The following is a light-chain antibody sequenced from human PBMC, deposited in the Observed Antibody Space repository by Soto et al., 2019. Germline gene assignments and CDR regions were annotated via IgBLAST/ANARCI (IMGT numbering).Light chain of an antibody. V-gene: IGKV3-15*01. J-gene: IGKJ1*01. Sequence: EIVMTQSPATLSVSPVERATLYCRASQSVSSNLAWYQQKRGQPPRLLISGASTRATGIPARFSGSVPGTEFTLTISSLQSEDFAVYYCQQYDNWPWAFGQGTKVDIK. CDR1: QSVSSN. CDR2: GAS. CDR3: QQYDNWPWA.